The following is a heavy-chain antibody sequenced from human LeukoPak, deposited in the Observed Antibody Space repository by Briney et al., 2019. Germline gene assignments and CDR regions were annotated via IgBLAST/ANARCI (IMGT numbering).Heavy chain of an antibody. J-gene: IGHJ4*02. CDR2: ISSSSSTI. D-gene: IGHD3-22*01. CDR3: ARHVVAVGFDY. V-gene: IGHV3-48*01. CDR1: GFIFSSYG. Sequence: GGSLRLSCAASGFIFSSYGMNWVRQAPGKGLEWVSYISSSSSTIYYADSVKGRFTISRDNAKNSLYLQMNSLRAEDTAVYYCARHVVAVGFDYWGQGTLVTVSS.